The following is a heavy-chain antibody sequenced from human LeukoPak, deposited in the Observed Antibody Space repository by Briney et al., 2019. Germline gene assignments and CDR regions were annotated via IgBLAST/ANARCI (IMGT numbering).Heavy chain of an antibody. CDR1: GGSISSGSYY. J-gene: IGHJ3*02. CDR3: ARNSYYDNSGEGAFDI. V-gene: IGHV4-61*10. CDR2: IYYSGST. Sequence: SETLSLTCTVSGGSISSGSYYWSWIRQPAGKGLEWIGYIYYSGSTNYNPSLKSRVTISVDTSKNQFSLRLSSVTAADTAVYYCARNSYYDNSGEGAFDIWGQGTMVTVSS. D-gene: IGHD3-22*01.